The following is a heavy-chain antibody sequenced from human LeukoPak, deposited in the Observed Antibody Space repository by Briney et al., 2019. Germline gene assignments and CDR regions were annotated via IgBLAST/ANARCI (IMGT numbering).Heavy chain of an antibody. V-gene: IGHV3-23*01. D-gene: IGHD3-9*01. CDR1: GFTFSNFA. J-gene: IGHJ3*02. Sequence: GGSLRLSCAASGFTFSNFAMSWLRQAPGKGLEWVSGISCSGGSTYSPDSVKGRFTISRDNSKNTVYLQLNSLRVEDTAIYYCAKAGPLANIILTAFDIWGQGTMVTVSS. CDR2: ISCSGGST. CDR3: AKAGPLANIILTAFDI.